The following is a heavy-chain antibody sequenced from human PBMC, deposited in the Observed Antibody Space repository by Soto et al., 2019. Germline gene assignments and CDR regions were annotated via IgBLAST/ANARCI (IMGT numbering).Heavy chain of an antibody. D-gene: IGHD2-8*01. J-gene: IGHJ4*02. CDR1: GGSISSGGYY. Sequence: QVQLQESGPGLVKPSQTLSLTCTVSGGSISSGGYYWSWIRQHPGKGLEWIGDIYYSGSTYYNPSLKSRVTVAVDTSKNQFSLKLSSVTAADTAVYYCARSRPYGLISHFDYWGQGTLVTVSS. CDR2: IYYSGST. CDR3: ARSRPYGLISHFDY. V-gene: IGHV4-31*03.